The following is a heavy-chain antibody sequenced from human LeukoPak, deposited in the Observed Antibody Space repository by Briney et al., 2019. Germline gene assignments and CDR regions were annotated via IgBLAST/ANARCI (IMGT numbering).Heavy chain of an antibody. CDR2: IYHTGNT. V-gene: IGHV4-30-2*01. D-gene: IGHD4-23*01. CDR3: ARERPLDTVVSQDF. J-gene: IGHJ4*02. Sequence: SETLSLTCTVSGASISSGGYFWSWIRQPPGKGLEWIGYIYHTGNTYYNPSLESRVTMSVDKSKNQFSLSLASVTVADTAVYYCARERPLDTVVSQDFWGQGTLVIVSS. CDR1: GASISSGGYF.